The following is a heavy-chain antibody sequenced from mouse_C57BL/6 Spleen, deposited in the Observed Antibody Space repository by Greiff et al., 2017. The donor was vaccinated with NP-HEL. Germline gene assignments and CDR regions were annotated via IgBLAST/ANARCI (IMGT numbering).Heavy chain of an antibody. Sequence: VKVVESGAELARPGASVKLSCKASGYTFTSYGISWVKQRTGQGLEWIGEIYPRSGNTYYNEKFKGKATLTADKSSSTAYMELRSLTSEDSAVYFCARWGRGHYYAMDYWGQGTSVTVSS. CDR3: ARWGRGHYYAMDY. CDR2: IYPRSGNT. D-gene: IGHD3-3*01. J-gene: IGHJ4*01. CDR1: GYTFTSYG. V-gene: IGHV1-81*01.